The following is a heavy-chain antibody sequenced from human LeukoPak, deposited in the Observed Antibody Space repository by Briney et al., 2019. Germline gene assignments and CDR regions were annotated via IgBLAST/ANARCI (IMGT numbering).Heavy chain of an antibody. CDR2: ISAYNGNT. CDR1: GYTFTSYG. D-gene: IGHD6-19*01. CDR3: ARVPYSSGWYNWFDP. J-gene: IGHJ5*02. V-gene: IGHV1-18*01. Sequence: VASVKVSCKASGYTFTSYGISWVRQAPGQGLEWMGWISAYNGNTNYAQKLQGRVTMTTDTSTSTAYMELRSLRSDDTAVYYCARVPYSSGWYNWFDPWGQGTLVTVSS.